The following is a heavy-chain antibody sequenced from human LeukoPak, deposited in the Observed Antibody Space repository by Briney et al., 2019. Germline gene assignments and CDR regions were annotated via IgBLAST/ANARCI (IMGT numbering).Heavy chain of an antibody. J-gene: IGHJ6*03. CDR2: IKQDGSEK. CDR1: GFTFSSYW. CDR3: ARDEMATIMSYYYYMDV. D-gene: IGHD5-24*01. V-gene: IGHV3-7*01. Sequence: GGSLRLSCAASGFTFSSYWMSWVRQAPGKGLEWVANIKQDGSEKYYVDSVKGRFTISRDNAKNSLYLQMNSLRAEDTAVYYCARDEMATIMSYYYYMDVWSKATPVTVSS.